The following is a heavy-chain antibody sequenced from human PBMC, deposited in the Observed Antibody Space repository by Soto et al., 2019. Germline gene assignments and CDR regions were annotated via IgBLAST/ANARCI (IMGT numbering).Heavy chain of an antibody. CDR2: IIPIFGTA. CDR3: ASHYALLWFGGCGMDV. Sequence: QVQLVQSGAEVKKPGSSVKVSCKASGGTFSSYAISWVRQAPGQGLEWMGGIIPIFGTANYAQKFQGRVTITADESPSTAYMELSSLRSEDTAVYYCASHYALLWFGGCGMDVWGQGTTVTVSS. V-gene: IGHV1-69*12. D-gene: IGHD3-10*01. J-gene: IGHJ6*02. CDR1: GGTFSSYA.